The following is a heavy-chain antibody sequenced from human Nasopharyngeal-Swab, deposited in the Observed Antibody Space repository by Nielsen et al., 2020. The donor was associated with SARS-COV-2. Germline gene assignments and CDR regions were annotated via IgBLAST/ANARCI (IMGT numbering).Heavy chain of an antibody. CDR1: GDSVSSSSAA. CDR2: TSYRSKWYN. D-gene: IGHD4-17*01. V-gene: IGHV6-1*01. CDR3: ARARGAYGDYYYYYYTDV. Sequence: SQSLSLTCAISGDSVSSSSAAWNWIRQSPSRGLEWLGRTSYRSKWYNDYAVSVKSRITINPDTSKNQFSLHLNSVTPEDTAVCYCARARGAYGDYYYYYYTDVWGKGTTVTVSS. J-gene: IGHJ6*03.